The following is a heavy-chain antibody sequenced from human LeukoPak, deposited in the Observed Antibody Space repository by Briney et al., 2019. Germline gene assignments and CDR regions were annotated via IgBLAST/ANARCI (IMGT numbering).Heavy chain of an antibody. V-gene: IGHV3-23*01. Sequence: GGSLRLSGAASGFTFSSYAMSWVRQAPGKGLEWVSVISTSGGCTYYADSVKGRFTISRDNSKNTLYLQMNSLRAEDTAVYYCAKVRFGVTARYYFDYWGQGTLVTVSS. CDR1: GFTFSSYA. J-gene: IGHJ4*02. CDR3: AKVRFGVTARYYFDY. D-gene: IGHD3-10*01. CDR2: ISTSGGCT.